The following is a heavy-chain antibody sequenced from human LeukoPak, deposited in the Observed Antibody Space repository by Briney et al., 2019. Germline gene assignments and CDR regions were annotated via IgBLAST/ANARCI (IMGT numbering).Heavy chain of an antibody. CDR3: ARDRLNRAYCGNDCYSAAFDY. CDR1: GFTFSSYW. Sequence: AGGSLRLSCAASGFTFSSYWMSWVRQAPGEGLEWVAKINQDGTEKAYVDSVKGRFTISRDDSRNTLYLQMNSLRPEDTAVYYCARDRLNRAYCGNDCYSAAFDYWGQGTLVTVSS. D-gene: IGHD2-21*02. CDR2: INQDGTEK. V-gene: IGHV3-7*01. J-gene: IGHJ4*02.